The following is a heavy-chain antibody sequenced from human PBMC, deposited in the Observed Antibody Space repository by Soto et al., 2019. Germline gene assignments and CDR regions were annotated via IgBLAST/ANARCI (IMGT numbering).Heavy chain of an antibody. Sequence: DVQLMESGGGVVQPGGPLRRACAASGFTFSYYWMTWVRQAPGKGLECVANIRRDGGEELYVDSVKGRFSVSRDNAKESLYLQMNSLRIESAAVYDCARDATYRDSSFYYDVFDTLGPGTMGTVSS. CDR3: ARDATYRDSSFYYDVFDT. CDR2: IRRDGGEE. D-gene: IGHD3-22*01. V-gene: IGHV3-7*05. CDR1: GFTFSYYW. J-gene: IGHJ3*02.